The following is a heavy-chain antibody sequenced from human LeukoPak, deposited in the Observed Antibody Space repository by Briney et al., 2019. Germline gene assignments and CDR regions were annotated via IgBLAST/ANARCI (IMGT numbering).Heavy chain of an antibody. J-gene: IGHJ4*02. D-gene: IGHD7-27*01. Sequence: PGGSLRLSCAASGFTSSSYGMYWVRQAPDKGLEWVAFTRSNADNKYYPDCVRGRLTISRDNPKNTLYLQMNSLRVEDTAVYFCAKGVSNWGNLDNWGQGTLVTVSS. CDR2: TRSNADNK. CDR1: GFTSSSYG. CDR3: AKGVSNWGNLDN. V-gene: IGHV3-30*02.